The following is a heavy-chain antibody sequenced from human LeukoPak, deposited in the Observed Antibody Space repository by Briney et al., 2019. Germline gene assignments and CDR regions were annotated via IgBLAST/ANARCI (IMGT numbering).Heavy chain of an antibody. V-gene: IGHV3-23*01. Sequence: SWVRRPPGKGLEWVSGISASGRSTYYADSVKGRFTISRDNARSTLWLQMNSLRAEDTAVYYCAKSLWFGELFSYHDYWGQGNLVTVPS. CDR2: ISASGRST. J-gene: IGHJ4*02. D-gene: IGHD3-10*01. CDR3: AKSLWFGELFSYHDY.